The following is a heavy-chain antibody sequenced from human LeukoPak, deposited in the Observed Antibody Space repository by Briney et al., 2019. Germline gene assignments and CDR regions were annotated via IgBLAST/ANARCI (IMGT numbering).Heavy chain of an antibody. CDR3: ARGNSYYDSSGYFPWESFQH. V-gene: IGHV4-59*01. J-gene: IGHJ1*01. Sequence: SETLSLTCTVSGGSISSYYWSWIRQPPGKGLEWIGYIFYSGSTNYNPSLKSRVTISVDTSKNQFSLKLSSVTAADTALYYCARGNSYYDSSGYFPWESFQHWGQGTLVTVSS. CDR2: IFYSGST. D-gene: IGHD3-22*01. CDR1: GGSISSYY.